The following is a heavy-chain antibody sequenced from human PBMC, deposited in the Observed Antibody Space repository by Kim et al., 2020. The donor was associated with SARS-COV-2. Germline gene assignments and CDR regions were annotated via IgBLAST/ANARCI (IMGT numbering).Heavy chain of an antibody. CDR2: IDSDDDK. CDR1: GFSFTTAAVA. J-gene: IGHJ4*02. V-gene: IGHV2-70*13. CDR3: ARTYVSGGRGSLGEHYFDN. D-gene: IGHD2-8*02. Sequence: SGPTLVRPTETITLTCTFSGFSFTTAAVAVSWIRQPPGKALEWLAFIDSDDDKLYTTSLETRLTISKDISKNQVVLTMTDVDPVDTATYYCARTYVSGGRGSLGEHYFDNWGQGTLVTVSP.